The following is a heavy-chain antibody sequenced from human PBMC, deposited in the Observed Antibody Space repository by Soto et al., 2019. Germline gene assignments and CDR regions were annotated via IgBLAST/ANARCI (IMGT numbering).Heavy chain of an antibody. CDR3: ARHGFWSGSYYYGMDV. Sequence: PSETLSLTCAVSGGSISSSNWWSWVRQPPGKGLEWIGEIYHSGSTNYNPPLKSRVTISVDKSKNQFSLKLSSVTAADTAVYYCARHGFWSGSYYYGMDVWGQGTTVTVSS. CDR2: IYHSGST. CDR1: GGSISSSNW. J-gene: IGHJ6*02. D-gene: IGHD3-3*01. V-gene: IGHV4-4*02.